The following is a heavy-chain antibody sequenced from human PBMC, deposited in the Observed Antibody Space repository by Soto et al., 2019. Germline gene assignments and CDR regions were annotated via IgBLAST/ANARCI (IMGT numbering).Heavy chain of an antibody. CDR1: GYSFTKYD. J-gene: IGHJ6*02. D-gene: IGHD6-19*01. V-gene: IGHV1-69*13. CDR2: MNLIIGQA. Sequence: ASVKVSCKASGYSFTKYDINWVRQATGQGLEWMGGMNLIIGQANYAQKFQGRVTITADESTSTAYMELSSLRSEDTAVYYCARDLPVAASHYYYYGMDVWGQATTVTVSS. CDR3: ARDLPVAASHYYYYGMDV.